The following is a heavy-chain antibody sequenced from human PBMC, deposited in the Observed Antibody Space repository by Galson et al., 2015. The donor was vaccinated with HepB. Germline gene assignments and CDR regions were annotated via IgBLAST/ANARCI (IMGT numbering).Heavy chain of an antibody. CDR2: ISSSSSYT. V-gene: IGHV3-21*01. Sequence: SLRLSCAASGFTFSSYSMNWVRQAPGKGLEWVSSISSSSSYTYYADSVKGRFTISRDNSKNTLYLQMSSLRAEDTAVYYCVKDRSGVWLQLYWGQGTLVTVSS. CDR3: VKDRSGVWLQLY. CDR1: GFTFSSYS. J-gene: IGHJ4*02. D-gene: IGHD2-15*01.